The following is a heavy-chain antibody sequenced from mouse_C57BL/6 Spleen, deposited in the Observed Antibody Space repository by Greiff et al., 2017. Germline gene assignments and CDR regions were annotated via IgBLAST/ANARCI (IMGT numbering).Heavy chain of an antibody. CDR3: ARGDGAY. J-gene: IGHJ4*01. Sequence: LQQSGASVKISCKASGYAFSSYWMNWVKQRPGKGLEWIGQIYAGDGDTNYNGKFKGKATLTADKSSSTAYMQLSSLTSEDSAVYFCARGDGAYWGQGTSVTVSS. V-gene: IGHV1-80*01. D-gene: IGHD1-1*02. CDR1: GYAFSSYW. CDR2: IYAGDGDT.